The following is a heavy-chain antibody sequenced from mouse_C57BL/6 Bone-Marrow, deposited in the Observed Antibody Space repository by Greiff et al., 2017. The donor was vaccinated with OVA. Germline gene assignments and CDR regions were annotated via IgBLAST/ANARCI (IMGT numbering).Heavy chain of an antibody. J-gene: IGHJ2*01. Sequence: GAGRGGRGAGGTRGGRSGGYTFTVYEMHWVKQTPVHGLEWIGAIDPETGCTAYNQKFKGKAILTADKSSSTAYMELRSLTSEDSAVYYCTRRDLLWDYWGQGTTLTVSS. D-gene: IGHD2-1*01. CDR2: IDPETGCT. CDR3: TRRDLLWDY. CDR1: GYTFTVYE. V-gene: IGHV1-15*01.